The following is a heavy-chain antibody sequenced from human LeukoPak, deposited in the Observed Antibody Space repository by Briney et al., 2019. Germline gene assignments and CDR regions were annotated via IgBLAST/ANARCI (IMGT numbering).Heavy chain of an antibody. J-gene: IGHJ4*02. V-gene: IGHV3-15*01. CDR2: IKSKTDGGTT. CDR3: ATDYGSGSY. Sequence: GGSLRLSCGASGFTFCKSWISWVRQAPGKGLEGVGRIKSKTDGGTTDYAAPVKGRFSISRDDSKNTLYLQMNSLRAEDTAVYYCATDYGSGSYWGQGTLVTVSS. D-gene: IGHD3-10*01. CDR1: GFTFCKSW.